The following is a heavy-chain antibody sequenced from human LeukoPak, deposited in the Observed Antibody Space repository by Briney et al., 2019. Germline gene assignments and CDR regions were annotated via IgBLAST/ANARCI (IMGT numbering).Heavy chain of an antibody. D-gene: IGHD3-22*01. Sequence: GGSLRLSCAASGFTFSNYWMSWVRQAPGKGLEWVSIIYTGGSTYYSGSVQGRFTISRDNSKNTLYLQMNSLRPDDTAVYYCARERGSSGYILAYWGQGTLVTVSP. CDR2: IYTGGST. CDR3: ARERGSSGYILAY. CDR1: GFTFSNYW. V-gene: IGHV3-53*01. J-gene: IGHJ4*02.